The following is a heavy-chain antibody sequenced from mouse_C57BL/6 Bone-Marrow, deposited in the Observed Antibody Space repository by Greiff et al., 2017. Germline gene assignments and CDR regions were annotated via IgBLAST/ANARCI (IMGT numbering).Heavy chain of an antibody. J-gene: IGHJ2*01. CDR2: IDPSDSST. CDR1: GYTFTSYW. V-gene: IGHV1-59*01. D-gene: IGHD2-3*01. CDR3: ARGGIYDGYLFDY. Sequence: VQLQQPGAELVRPGTSVKLSCKASGYTFTSYWMHWVKQRPGQGLEWIGVIDPSDSSTNYNQKFKGKATLTVDTSSSTAYMQLSSLTSEDSAVYYCARGGIYDGYLFDYWGQGTTLTVSS.